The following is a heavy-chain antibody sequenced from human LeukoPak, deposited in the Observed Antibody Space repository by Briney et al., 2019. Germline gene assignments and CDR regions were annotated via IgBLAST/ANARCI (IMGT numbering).Heavy chain of an antibody. CDR1: GFTFSSYA. CDR3: AKGHTKYSSGWIDY. Sequence: GGSLRLSCAASGFTFSSYAMSWVRQAPGKGLEWVSAISGSGGSTYYADSVKGRFTISRDNSKNTLYLQMNSLRAEDTAVYYCAKGHTKYSSGWIDYWGQGTLVTVSS. D-gene: IGHD6-19*01. J-gene: IGHJ4*02. V-gene: IGHV3-23*01. CDR2: ISGSGGST.